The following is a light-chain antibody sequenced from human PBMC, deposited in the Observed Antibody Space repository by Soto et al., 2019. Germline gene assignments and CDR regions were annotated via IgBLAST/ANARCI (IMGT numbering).Light chain of an antibody. V-gene: IGKV3-11*01. Sequence: EIVLTQSPATLSLSPGERATLSCRASQSVSSYLAWYQQKPGQAPRLLIYDASNRATGIPARFSGSGSGTDFTLTIISLEPEDFAVYYCYQRSNCSPWLTFGGGTKVEIK. J-gene: IGKJ4*01. CDR2: DAS. CDR3: YQRSNCSPWLT. CDR1: QSVSSY.